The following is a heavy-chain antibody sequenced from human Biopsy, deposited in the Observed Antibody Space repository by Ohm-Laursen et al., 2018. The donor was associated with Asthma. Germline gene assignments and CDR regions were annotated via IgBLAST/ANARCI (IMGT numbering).Heavy chain of an antibody. J-gene: IGHJ6*02. V-gene: IGHV1-18*04. CDR3: AREAYDILTGYYGGGGMDV. CDR1: GYTFTSYG. Sequence: GSSVKVSCKASGYTFTSYGISWVRQAPGQGLEWMGWISAYNGNTNYAQKLQGRVTMTTDTSTSTAYMELRSLGSDDTAVYYCAREAYDILTGYYGGGGMDVWGQGTTVTVSS. CDR2: ISAYNGNT. D-gene: IGHD3-9*01.